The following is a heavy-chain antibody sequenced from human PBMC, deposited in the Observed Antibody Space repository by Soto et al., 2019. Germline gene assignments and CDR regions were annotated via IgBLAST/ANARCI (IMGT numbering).Heavy chain of an antibody. Sequence: SSETLSLTCTVSGGSISGYYWSWIRQPPGKGLEWIGYIYYSGSTNYNPSLKSRVTISVDTSKNQFSLKLSSVTAADTAVYYCARRYGPGFDYWGQGILVTVSS. V-gene: IGHV4-59*08. CDR1: GGSISGYY. CDR2: IYYSGST. J-gene: IGHJ4*02. D-gene: IGHD4-17*01. CDR3: ARRYGPGFDY.